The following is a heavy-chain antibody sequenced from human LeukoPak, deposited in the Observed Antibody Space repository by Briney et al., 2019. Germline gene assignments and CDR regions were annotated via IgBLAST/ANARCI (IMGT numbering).Heavy chain of an antibody. D-gene: IGHD5-18*01. J-gene: IGHJ4*02. CDR1: GFTFSSYA. Sequence: PGGSLRLSCAASGFTFSSYAMGRVRQAPGKGLEWVSAISASGASTYYADSVKGRFTISRDNSENTVYLQMNSLRAGDTAVYYCAKDGYSYGLEYYFDYWGQGTLVTVSS. V-gene: IGHV3-23*01. CDR2: ISASGAST. CDR3: AKDGYSYGLEYYFDY.